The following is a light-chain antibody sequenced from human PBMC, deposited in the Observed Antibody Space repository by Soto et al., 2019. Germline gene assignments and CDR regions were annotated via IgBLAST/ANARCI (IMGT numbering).Light chain of an antibody. J-gene: IGKJ3*01. V-gene: IGKV1-27*01. CDR1: QGIRNN. CDR3: YKYISALII. Sequence: DIQMTQSPCSLSASVGDRVTITCRASQGIRNNLAWYQQKPGKVPKLLIYAASTLQSGVASRFSGSGSGTDFTLFIISLQPEDVATYYCYKYISALIIFGPGNKVDIK. CDR2: AAS.